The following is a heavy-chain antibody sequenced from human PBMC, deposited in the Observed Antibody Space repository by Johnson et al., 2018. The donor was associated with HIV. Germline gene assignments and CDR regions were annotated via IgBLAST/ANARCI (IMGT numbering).Heavy chain of an antibody. Sequence: MLLVESGGGVVRPGGSLRLSCAASGFTFDDYGMSWVRQAPGKGLEWVSGINWDGGSTGYADSVKGRFTISSDNAKNSRDLQMNRLRAEDTALYYWARSVWYYDSSGYYYVDAFDIWGQGTMVTVSS. D-gene: IGHD3-22*01. V-gene: IGHV3-20*04. CDR2: INWDGGST. CDR3: ARSVWYYDSSGYYYVDAFDI. J-gene: IGHJ3*02. CDR1: GFTFDDYG.